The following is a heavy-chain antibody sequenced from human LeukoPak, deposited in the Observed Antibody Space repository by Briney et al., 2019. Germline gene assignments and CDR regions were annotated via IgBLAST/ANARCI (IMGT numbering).Heavy chain of an antibody. V-gene: IGHV3-33*01. CDR3: AREDGYHLPFDY. D-gene: IGHD5-24*01. Sequence: GGSLRLSCAASGFTFSIYGMHWVRQAPGKGLEGVAVIWYDGSNKYYADSVKGRFTISRDNSKNTLYLQMNSLRAEDTAVYYCAREDGYHLPFDYWGQGTLVTVSS. CDR1: GFTFSIYG. CDR2: IWYDGSNK. J-gene: IGHJ4*02.